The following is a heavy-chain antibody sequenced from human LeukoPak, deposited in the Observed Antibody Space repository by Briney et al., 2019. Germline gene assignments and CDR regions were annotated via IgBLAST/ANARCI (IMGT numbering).Heavy chain of an antibody. Sequence: ASVKVSCKASGYTVTGYYMHWVRQAPGQGLELMGWINPNSGGTNYAQKFQGRVTITTDESTSTAYMELSSLRSEDTAVYYCARARSYYDSSGYLFDYWGQGTLVTVSS. D-gene: IGHD3-22*01. CDR2: INPNSGGT. CDR1: GYTVTGYY. J-gene: IGHJ4*02. V-gene: IGHV1-2*02. CDR3: ARARSYYDSSGYLFDY.